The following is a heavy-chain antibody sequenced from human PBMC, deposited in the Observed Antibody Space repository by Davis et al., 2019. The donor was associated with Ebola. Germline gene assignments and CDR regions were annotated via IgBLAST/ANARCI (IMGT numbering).Heavy chain of an antibody. CDR3: ARAVFHEVLDY. CDR1: GFTFRNYA. CDR2: VSDREREK. J-gene: IGHJ4*02. V-gene: IGHV3-30*04. Sequence: PGGSLRLSCAASGFTFRNYAMHWVRQAPGKGLEWVAVVSDREREKFYEDSVKGRFTISRDNSENTLYLQMNSLTADDTAVYYCARAVFHEVLDYWGQGTPVTVSS. D-gene: IGHD3-3*01.